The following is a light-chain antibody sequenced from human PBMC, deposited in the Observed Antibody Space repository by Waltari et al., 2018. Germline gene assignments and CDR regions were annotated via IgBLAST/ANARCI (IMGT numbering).Light chain of an antibody. CDR1: QSISTW. Sequence: DIQMTQSPSTLSASVGARATISCRASQSISTWLAWYQQKPGKAPTLLIYKASSLQSGVPSRFSGSGSGTEFTLTISSLQPDDFATYYCQQYNTYSTFGQGTKVEIK. J-gene: IGKJ1*01. V-gene: IGKV1-5*03. CDR3: QQYNTYST. CDR2: KAS.